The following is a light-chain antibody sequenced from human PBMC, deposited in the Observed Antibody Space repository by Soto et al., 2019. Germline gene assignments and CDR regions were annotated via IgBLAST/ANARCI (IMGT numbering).Light chain of an antibody. V-gene: IGLV2-14*01. CDR1: SSVVGDYNY. CDR3: SSYTSAGTYV. J-gene: IGLJ1*01. Sequence: QSVLTQPASVSGSPGQSITISCTGTSSVVGDYNYVSWYQQHPGKAPKLMIYDVSNRPSGVSNRFSGSKSGNTASLTISGLQAEDEADYYCSSYTSAGTYVFGTGTKVTVL. CDR2: DVS.